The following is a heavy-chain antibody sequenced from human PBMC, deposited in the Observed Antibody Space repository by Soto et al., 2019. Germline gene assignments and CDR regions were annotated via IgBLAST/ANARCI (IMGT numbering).Heavy chain of an antibody. J-gene: IGHJ4*02. D-gene: IGHD3-22*01. V-gene: IGHV4-39*01. CDR1: GGSISSSSYY. CDR3: ARQDYYDSSGTNFDY. CDR2: IYYSGST. Sequence: SETLSLTCTVSGGSISSSSYYWGWIRQPPGKGLEWIGSIYYSGSTYYNPSLKSRLTISVDTSKNQFSLKLSSVTAADTAVYYCARQDYYDSSGTNFDYWGQGTLVTVSS.